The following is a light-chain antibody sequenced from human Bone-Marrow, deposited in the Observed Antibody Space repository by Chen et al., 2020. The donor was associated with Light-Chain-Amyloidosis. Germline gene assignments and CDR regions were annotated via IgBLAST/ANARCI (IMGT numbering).Light chain of an antibody. CDR1: SSNIGAPYD. V-gene: IGLV1-40*01. CDR3: QSYDNSLSGWV. CDR2: GTM. Sequence: QSVLTQPPSVSWAPGQRVTISCTGSSSNIGAPYDVLWYQQLPGAAPKLLIYGTMNRPSRVTDRFSGSKSGTSASLAITGLQAEDEADYYCQSYDNSLSGWVFGGGTKLTVL. J-gene: IGLJ3*02.